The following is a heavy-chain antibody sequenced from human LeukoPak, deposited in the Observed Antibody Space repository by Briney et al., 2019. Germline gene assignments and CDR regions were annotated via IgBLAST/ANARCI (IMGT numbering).Heavy chain of an antibody. CDR3: AKILLWFGELLDY. Sequence: AGGSLRLSCAASGFTFSSYAMSWVRQAPGKGLEWVSAISGSGGSTYYADSVKGRFTISRDNSKNTLYLQMNSLRAEDTAVYYCAKILLWFGELLDYWGQGTLVTVSS. V-gene: IGHV3-23*01. J-gene: IGHJ4*02. D-gene: IGHD3-10*01. CDR1: GFTFSSYA. CDR2: ISGSGGST.